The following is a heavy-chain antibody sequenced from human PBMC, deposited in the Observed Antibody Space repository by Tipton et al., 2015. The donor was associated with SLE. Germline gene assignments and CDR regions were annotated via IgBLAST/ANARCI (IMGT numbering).Heavy chain of an antibody. D-gene: IGHD1-1*01. CDR1: GYTFTTYG. Sequence: QLVQSGAEVKKPGASVKVSCKASGYTFTTYGISWVRQAPGQGLEWVGWMNPNSGNTGYAQKFQARVTMTRNTSISTAYMELNSLTSDDTAVYYCARAPTGTLPYYFDFWGQGTLVAVSS. V-gene: IGHV1-8*02. CDR2: MNPNSGNT. J-gene: IGHJ4*02. CDR3: ARAPTGTLPYYFDF.